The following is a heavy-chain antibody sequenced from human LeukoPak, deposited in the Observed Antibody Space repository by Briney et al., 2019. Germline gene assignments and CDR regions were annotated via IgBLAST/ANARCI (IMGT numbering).Heavy chain of an antibody. CDR1: GFTFSSYA. J-gene: IGHJ4*02. D-gene: IGHD3-22*01. CDR3: AKRAYYYDSSGYPFDY. Sequence: GGSLRLSCAASGFTFSSYAMSWVRQAPGKGLEWVSAISGGGGSTYYADSVKGRFTVSRDNSKTTLYLQMNSLRAEDTAVYYCAKRAYYYDSSGYPFDYWGQGTLVTVSS. V-gene: IGHV3-23*01. CDR2: ISGGGGST.